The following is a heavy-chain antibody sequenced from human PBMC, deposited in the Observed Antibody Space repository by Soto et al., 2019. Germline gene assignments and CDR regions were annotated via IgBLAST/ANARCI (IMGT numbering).Heavy chain of an antibody. J-gene: IGHJ5*02. V-gene: IGHV4-61*01. D-gene: IGHD2-15*01. CDR3: ARRVDNWFDP. Sequence: PSETLSLTCTVSGGSISSGYDYWSWIRQPPGKGLEWIGYIYYSGSTNYNPSLKSRVTISVDTSKNQFSLKLSSVTAADTAVYYCARRVDNWFDPWGQGTLVTVSS. CDR2: IYYSGST. CDR1: GGSISSGYDY.